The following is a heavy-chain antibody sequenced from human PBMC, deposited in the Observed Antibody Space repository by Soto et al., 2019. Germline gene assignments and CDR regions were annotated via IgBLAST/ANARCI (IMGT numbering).Heavy chain of an antibody. Sequence: GGSLRLSCAASGFTFSSYWMHWVRQAPGKGLVWVSRINSDGSSTSYADSVKGRFTISRDNAKNTLYLQMNSLRAEDTAVYYCARVYCRGGGCYHLDYGDQGPLVTVS. CDR2: INSDGSST. J-gene: IGHJ4*02. CDR3: ARVYCRGGGCYHLDY. V-gene: IGHV3-74*01. CDR1: GFTFSSYW. D-gene: IGHD2-15*01.